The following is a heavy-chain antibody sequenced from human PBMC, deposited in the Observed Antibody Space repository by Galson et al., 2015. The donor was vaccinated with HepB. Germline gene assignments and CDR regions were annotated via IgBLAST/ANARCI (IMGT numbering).Heavy chain of an antibody. D-gene: IGHD3-10*01. Sequence: SLRLSCAASGFTFSSYSMNWVRQAPGKGLEWVSYISNSTSIINYADSVKGRFTISRDNAENSLYLQMNSLRAEDTAVYYCVRDRGGSGSYLSYYYDMDVWGQGTTVIVSS. CDR3: VRDRGGSGSYLSYYYDMDV. V-gene: IGHV3-48*04. CDR1: GFTFSSYS. J-gene: IGHJ6*02. CDR2: ISNSTSII.